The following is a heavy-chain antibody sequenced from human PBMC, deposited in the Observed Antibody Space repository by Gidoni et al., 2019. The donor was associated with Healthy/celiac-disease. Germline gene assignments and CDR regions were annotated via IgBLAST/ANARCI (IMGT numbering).Heavy chain of an antibody. CDR2: ISYDGSNK. J-gene: IGHJ4*02. CDR3: AKDTIGHCTNGVCYPLDY. D-gene: IGHD2-8*01. V-gene: IGHV3-30*18. Sequence: QVQLVESGGGVVQPGRSLRLSCAASGFTFSSYGMHWVRQAPGKGLEWVAVISYDGSNKYYADSVKGRFTISRDNSKNTLYLQMNSLRAEDTAVYYCAKDTIGHCTNGVCYPLDYWGQGTLVTVSS. CDR1: GFTFSSYG.